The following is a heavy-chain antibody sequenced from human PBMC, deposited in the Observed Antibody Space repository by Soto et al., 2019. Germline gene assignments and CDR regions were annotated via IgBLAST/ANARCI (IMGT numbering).Heavy chain of an antibody. Sequence: EVQLVESGGGLVQPGGSLGLSCAASGFTFSSYSMNWVRQAPGKGLEWVSYISSSSSTIYYADSVKGRFTISRDNAKNSLYLQMNSLRAEDTAVYYCARDKGRSPLDYWGQGTLVTVSS. CDR1: GFTFSSYS. CDR3: ARDKGRSPLDY. CDR2: ISSSSSTI. V-gene: IGHV3-48*01. D-gene: IGHD2-15*01. J-gene: IGHJ4*02.